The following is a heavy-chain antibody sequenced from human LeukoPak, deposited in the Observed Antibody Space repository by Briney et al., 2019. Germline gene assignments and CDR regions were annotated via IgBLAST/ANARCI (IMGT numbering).Heavy chain of an antibody. Sequence: PGGSLRLSCAASGFTFSSYAMSWVRQAPGKGLEWVSAISGSGGSTYYADSVKGRFTISRDNSKNTLYLQMNSLRAEDTAVYYCAKVITMVRGVITKAFDYWGQGTLVTVSS. D-gene: IGHD3-10*01. J-gene: IGHJ4*02. CDR2: ISGSGGST. V-gene: IGHV3-23*01. CDR3: AKVITMVRGVITKAFDY. CDR1: GFTFSSYA.